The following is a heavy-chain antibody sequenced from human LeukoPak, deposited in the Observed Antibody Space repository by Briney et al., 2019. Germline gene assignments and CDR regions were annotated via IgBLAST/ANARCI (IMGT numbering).Heavy chain of an antibody. D-gene: IGHD3-10*01. Sequence: ASVKVSCKASGYTFTSYGISWVRQAPGQGLEWMGGIIPIFGTANYAQKFQGRVTITADESTSTAYMELSSLRSEDTAVYYCAREGTFYGSGSYYKAWFDPWGQGTLVTVSS. CDR3: AREGTFYGSGSYYKAWFDP. V-gene: IGHV1-69*13. CDR2: IIPIFGTA. CDR1: GYTFTSYG. J-gene: IGHJ5*02.